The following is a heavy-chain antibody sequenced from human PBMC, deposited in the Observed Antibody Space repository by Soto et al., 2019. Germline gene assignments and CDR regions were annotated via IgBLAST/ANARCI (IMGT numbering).Heavy chain of an antibody. CDR3: ARDGDCSGGSCYLGYGLDV. CDR2: IYYSGDT. CDR1: GGSINSGGYY. V-gene: IGHV4-31*03. J-gene: IGHJ6*02. Sequence: QVQLQESGPGLVKPSQTLSLTCTVSGGSINSGGYYWSWIRQHPGKGLEWIGKIYYSGDTSYNPSLESRATMSIDTSKNQFSLKMTSVTAADTAVYYCARDGDCSGGSCYLGYGLDVWGRGTTVTVSS. D-gene: IGHD2-15*01.